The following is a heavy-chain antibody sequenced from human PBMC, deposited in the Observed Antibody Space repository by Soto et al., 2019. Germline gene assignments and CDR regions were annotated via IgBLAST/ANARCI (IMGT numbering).Heavy chain of an antibody. CDR1: GYTFTSYD. Sequence: ASVKVSCKASGYTFTSYDINWVRQATGQGLEWMGWMNPNSGNTGYAQKFQGRVTMTRNTSISTAYMELSSLRSEDTAVYYCARGPASYYDFWSGYYPYYYYYMDVWRKGTTVTVSS. CDR3: ARGPASYYDFWSGYYPYYYYYMDV. V-gene: IGHV1-8*01. D-gene: IGHD3-3*01. J-gene: IGHJ6*03. CDR2: MNPNSGNT.